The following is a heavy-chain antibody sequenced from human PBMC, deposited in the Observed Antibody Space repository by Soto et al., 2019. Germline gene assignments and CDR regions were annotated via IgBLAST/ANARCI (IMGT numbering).Heavy chain of an antibody. J-gene: IGHJ6*02. Sequence: ASVKVSCKASGYTFTSYGISWVRQAPGQGLEWMGWISAYNGNTNYAQKLQGRVTMTTDTSTSTAYMELRSLRSDDTAVYYCARAMRSSYDFWSGYYYGMDVWGQGTTVTVPS. D-gene: IGHD3-3*01. CDR3: ARAMRSSYDFWSGYYYGMDV. CDR1: GYTFTSYG. CDR2: ISAYNGNT. V-gene: IGHV1-18*01.